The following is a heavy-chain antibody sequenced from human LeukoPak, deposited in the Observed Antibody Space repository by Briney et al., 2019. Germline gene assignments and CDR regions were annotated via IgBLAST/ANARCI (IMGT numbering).Heavy chain of an antibody. J-gene: IGHJ2*01. CDR3: ASHSYSDSLHWFFDL. D-gene: IGHD4-11*01. CDR2: TYDSGNT. Sequence: SETLSLTCSVSGGFISSYYWNWIRQPPGKGLEWIGYTYDSGNTDYNPSFRGRVTISVDRSKNQFSLKLRSVTAADTAVYYCASHSYSDSLHWFFDLWGRGTLVTVSS. CDR1: GGFISSYY. V-gene: IGHV4-59*01.